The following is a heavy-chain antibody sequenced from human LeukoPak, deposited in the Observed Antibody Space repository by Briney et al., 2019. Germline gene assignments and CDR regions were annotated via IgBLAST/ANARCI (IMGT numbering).Heavy chain of an antibody. D-gene: IGHD2-8*01. CDR3: ARVRRCTNGVCYTCDY. CDR1: GWSFSGYY. Sequence: SETLSLTCAVYGWSFSGYYWSWIRQPPGKGLEWIGEINHSGSTNYNPSLKSRVTISVDTSKNQFSLKLSSVTAADTAVYYCARVRRCTNGVCYTCDYWGQGTLVTVSS. V-gene: IGHV4-34*01. CDR2: INHSGST. J-gene: IGHJ4*02.